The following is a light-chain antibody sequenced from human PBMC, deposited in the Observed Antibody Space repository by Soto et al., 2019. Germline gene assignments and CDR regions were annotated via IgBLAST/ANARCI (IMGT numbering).Light chain of an antibody. CDR1: STDVGGYNY. CDR2: DVT. J-gene: IGLJ1*01. V-gene: IGLV2-11*01. Sequence: QSVLTQPRSVSGSPGQSVTISCTGTSTDVGGYNYVSWYQQYSGKAPKVLIYDVTKRPSGVPDRFSGSKSGDTASLTISGLQADDEADYYCCSYAENNTFVFGTGTKVTVX. CDR3: CSYAENNTFV.